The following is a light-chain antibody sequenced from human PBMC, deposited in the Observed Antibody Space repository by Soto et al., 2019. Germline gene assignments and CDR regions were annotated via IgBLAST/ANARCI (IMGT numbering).Light chain of an antibody. CDR3: AAWDDSLNGSWV. J-gene: IGLJ3*02. CDR2: YDD. V-gene: IGLV1-36*01. Sequence: QSVLTQPPSVSEAPRQRVTISCSGSSSNIGNNAVNWYQQVPGKAPKLLIYYDDLLPSGVSDRFSGSNSGTSASLAISGLQSEDEADSYCAAWDDSLNGSWVFGGGTKVTVL. CDR1: SSNIGNNA.